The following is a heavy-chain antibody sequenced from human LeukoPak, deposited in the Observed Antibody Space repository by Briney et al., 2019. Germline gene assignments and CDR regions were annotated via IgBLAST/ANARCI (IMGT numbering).Heavy chain of an antibody. J-gene: IGHJ1*01. V-gene: IGHV4-61*02. D-gene: IGHD1-26*01. CDR2: IDHGGVT. CDR1: GASIDFESYY. CDR3: ARGHDYYSEYFQH. Sequence: PSETLSLTCTVSGASIDFESYYWSGVRQSAGKGLEWIGRIDHGGVTNYNPSLQSRVTISLDTSQKQFSLKLSSVTAADTAVYYCARGHDYYSEYFQHWGQGTLVSVSS.